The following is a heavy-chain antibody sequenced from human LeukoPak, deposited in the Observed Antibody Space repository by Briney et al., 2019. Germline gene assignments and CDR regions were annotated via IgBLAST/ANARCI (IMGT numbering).Heavy chain of an antibody. D-gene: IGHD4-17*01. V-gene: IGHV3-64D*06. Sequence: PGGSLRLSCSASGFTFNRFYLHWVRQAPGKGLEFVSHISSNGATTYYADSVKGRFTISRDNSKNTLYLQMSSLRADDTAVYYCARGSHMTTVTTDYFFDYWGQGALVTVSS. CDR2: ISSNGATT. CDR1: GFTFNRFY. J-gene: IGHJ4*02. CDR3: ARGSHMTTVTTDYFFDY.